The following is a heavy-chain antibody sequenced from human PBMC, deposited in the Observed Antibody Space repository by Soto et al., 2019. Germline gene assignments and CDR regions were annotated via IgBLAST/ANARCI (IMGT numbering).Heavy chain of an antibody. J-gene: IGHJ4*02. Sequence: QVQLVQSGAEVKKPGASVKVSCKASGYSFTSYGISWVRQAPGQGLEWMGWISAYNGNKKYEQKLQRRVTMTTDTSTSTAYMELRSLRSDDPAVYYCARYLGQQLVDYWGQGTLVTVSS. CDR3: ARYLGQQLVDY. V-gene: IGHV1-18*01. D-gene: IGHD6-13*01. CDR2: ISAYNGNK. CDR1: GYSFTSYG.